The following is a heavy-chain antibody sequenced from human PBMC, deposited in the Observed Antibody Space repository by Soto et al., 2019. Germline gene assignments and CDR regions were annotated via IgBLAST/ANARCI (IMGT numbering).Heavy chain of an antibody. D-gene: IGHD4-17*01. Sequence: EVQLLESGGGLVKPGGSLRLSCAASGFTFSNAWMSWVRQAPGKGLEWVGRIKSKIDGGTTDYAAPVKGRFTISRDDSKSTMYLQMNSLKTEDTAVYYCTTHTGTVSYYYYYMDVWGKGSTVTVSS. V-gene: IGHV3-15*05. J-gene: IGHJ6*03. CDR3: TTHTGTVSYYYYYMDV. CDR2: IKSKIDGGTT. CDR1: GFTFSNAW.